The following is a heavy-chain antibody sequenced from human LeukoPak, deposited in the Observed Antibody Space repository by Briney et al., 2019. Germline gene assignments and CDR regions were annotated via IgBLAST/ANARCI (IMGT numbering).Heavy chain of an antibody. D-gene: IGHD3-3*01. CDR3: ATRFPLRFLEWLFWFDP. CDR2: FDPEDGET. J-gene: IGHJ5*02. Sequence: ASVKVSCKVSGYTLTELSMHWVRQAPGKGLEWMGGFDPEDGETIYAQKFQGRVTMTEDTSTDTAYMELSSLRPEDTAVYYCATRFPLRFLEWLFWFDPWGQGTLVTVSS. V-gene: IGHV1-24*01. CDR1: GYTLTELS.